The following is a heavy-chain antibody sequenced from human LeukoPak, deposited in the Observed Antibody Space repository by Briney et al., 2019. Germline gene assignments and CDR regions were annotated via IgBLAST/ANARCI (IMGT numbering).Heavy chain of an antibody. J-gene: IGHJ3*02. D-gene: IGHD5-12*01. Sequence: GGSLRLSCSVSGFTFSSFWMTWVRQAPGKGLEWVAKIKEDGSEKYYVDSVKGRFTVSRDNVRNSLFLQMNSLRVEDTAIYYCARLYSAVYYGDAFDKWGQGTMVTVSS. CDR1: GFTFSSFW. V-gene: IGHV3-7*03. CDR3: ARLYSAVYYGDAFDK. CDR2: IKEDGSEK.